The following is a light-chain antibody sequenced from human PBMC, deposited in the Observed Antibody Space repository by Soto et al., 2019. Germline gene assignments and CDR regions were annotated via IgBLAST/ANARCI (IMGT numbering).Light chain of an antibody. CDR1: QSVSGY. CDR3: QQRSNWPPSLT. CDR2: DAS. V-gene: IGKV3-11*01. Sequence: EIVLTQSPATLSLSPGERATLSCRASQSVSGYLAWYQQKPGQAPRLLIYDASNRATGIPARFSGSGSGTDSTLTISSLEPEDFAVYYCQQRSNWPPSLTFGGGTKVEIK. J-gene: IGKJ4*01.